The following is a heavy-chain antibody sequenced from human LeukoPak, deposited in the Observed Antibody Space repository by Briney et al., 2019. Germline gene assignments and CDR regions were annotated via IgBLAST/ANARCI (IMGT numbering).Heavy chain of an antibody. D-gene: IGHD3-10*01. CDR3: ARGWFGELFPDY. V-gene: IGHV3-21*01. CDR2: ISSSSSYI. J-gene: IGHJ4*02. Sequence: GGSLRLSCAASGFTFSSYSMNWVRQAPGKGLEWVSSISSSSSYIYYADSVKGRFTISRDNAKNSLYLQMNSLRAEDTAVYYCARGWFGELFPDYWGQGTLVTVS. CDR1: GFTFSSYS.